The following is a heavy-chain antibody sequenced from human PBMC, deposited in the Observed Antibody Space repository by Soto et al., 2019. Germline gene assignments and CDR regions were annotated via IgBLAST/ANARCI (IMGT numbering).Heavy chain of an antibody. V-gene: IGHV3-53*04. CDR1: GIPVSSNY. J-gene: IGHJ6*02. CDR2: LHSGGDT. Sequence: EVQLVESGGGLVQPGGSLRLSCAASGIPVSSNYMTWVRQAPGKGLEWVSVLHSGGDTYYANSVKGRFTISRHDSTNTLFLQMNSLTPEDTAVYYCARDGLYYYACRMDVWGQGTTVSVSS. D-gene: IGHD3-10*01. CDR3: ARDGLYYYACRMDV.